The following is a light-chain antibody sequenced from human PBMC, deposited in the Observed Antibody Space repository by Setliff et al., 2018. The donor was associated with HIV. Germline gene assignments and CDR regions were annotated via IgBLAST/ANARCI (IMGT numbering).Light chain of an antibody. Sequence: QSVLTQPASVSGSPGQSITISCTGTSSDVGRDDSVSWYQQHPGKAPKVMLHDVSNRPSGVSNRFSGSKSDNTASLTISGLQAEDEGDYYCSSYTTSRTLIFGGGTKVTVL. V-gene: IGLV2-14*03. CDR2: DVS. CDR3: SSYTTSRTLI. J-gene: IGLJ2*01. CDR1: SSDVGRDDS.